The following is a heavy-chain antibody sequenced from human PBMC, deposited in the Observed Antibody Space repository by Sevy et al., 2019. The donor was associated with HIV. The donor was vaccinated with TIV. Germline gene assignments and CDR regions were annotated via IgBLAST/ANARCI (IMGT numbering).Heavy chain of an antibody. D-gene: IGHD3-22*01. CDR1: GNTFTSYD. Sequence: ASVKVSCKASGNTFTSYDMNWVRQATGQGLEWMGWMNPNSGNTGYAQKFQGRVTMTRNTSISTAYMELGSLRSEDTAVYYCARGSYDSSGYHEYFQHWGQGTLVTVSS. CDR3: ARGSYDSSGYHEYFQH. V-gene: IGHV1-8*01. J-gene: IGHJ1*01. CDR2: MNPNSGNT.